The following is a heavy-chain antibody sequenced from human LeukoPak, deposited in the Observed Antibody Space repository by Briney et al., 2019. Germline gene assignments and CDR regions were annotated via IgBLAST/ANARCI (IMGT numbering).Heavy chain of an antibody. J-gene: IGHJ4*02. CDR3: AKALRRITTNLDY. CDR1: GFTFSSYG. D-gene: IGHD5-12*01. Sequence: GGSLRLSCAASGFTFSSYGMHWVRQAPGKGLEWVSAISGGGGSTYYADSVKGRFTISRDNSKNTLYLQMNSLRAEDTAVYYCAKALRRITTNLDYWGQGTLVTVSS. CDR2: ISGGGGST. V-gene: IGHV3-23*01.